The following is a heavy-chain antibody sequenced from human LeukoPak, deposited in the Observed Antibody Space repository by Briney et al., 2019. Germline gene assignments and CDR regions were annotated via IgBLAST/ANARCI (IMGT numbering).Heavy chain of an antibody. Sequence: SGGSLRLSCAASGFTFSSYGMSWVRQAPGKGLEWVSAISGSGGSTYYADSVKGRFTISRDNSKNTLYLQMNSLRAEDTAVYYCANQWLGAHYYYMDVWGKGTTVTISS. CDR1: GFTFSSYG. CDR3: ANQWLGAHYYYMDV. CDR2: ISGSGGST. V-gene: IGHV3-23*01. D-gene: IGHD6-19*01. J-gene: IGHJ6*03.